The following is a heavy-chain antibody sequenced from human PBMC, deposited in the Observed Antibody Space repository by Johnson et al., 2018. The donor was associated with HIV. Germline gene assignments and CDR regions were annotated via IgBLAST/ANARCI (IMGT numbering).Heavy chain of an antibody. V-gene: IGHV3-30*02. CDR2: LRFDGSNE. Sequence: QVQLVESGGGLIQPGGSLRLSCAASGFTVSSNYMSWVRQSPGRGLEWVAFLRFDGSNEYYADSVKGRFTISRDNSKNTLYIQMNSLTSEDTAVYYCAKDRATGWQNDAFDMWGLGTMVTVSS. CDR3: AKDRATGWQNDAFDM. CDR1: GFTVSSNY. J-gene: IGHJ3*02. D-gene: IGHD6-19*01.